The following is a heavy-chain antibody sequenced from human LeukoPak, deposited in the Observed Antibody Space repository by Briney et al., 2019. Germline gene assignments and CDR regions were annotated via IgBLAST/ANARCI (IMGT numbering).Heavy chain of an antibody. CDR2: LIGSSGST. J-gene: IGHJ3*02. Sequence: GGSLRLSCAASGFTSTDYAMNWVRQAPGKGLEWVSVLIGSSGSTDYADSVKGRFTISRDNSKNTLYLQMNSLRAEDTAVYYCASGLGSGWYPAFDIWGQGTMVTVSS. CDR3: ASGLGSGWYPAFDI. D-gene: IGHD6-19*01. CDR1: GFTSTDYA. V-gene: IGHV3-23*01.